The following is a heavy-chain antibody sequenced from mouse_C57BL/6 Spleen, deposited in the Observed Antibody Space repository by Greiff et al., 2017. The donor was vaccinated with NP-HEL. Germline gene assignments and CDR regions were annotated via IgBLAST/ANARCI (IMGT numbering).Heavy chain of an antibody. V-gene: IGHV1-42*01. Sequence: EVQLQESGPELVKPGASVKISCKASGYSFTGYYMNWVKQSPEKSLEWIGEINPSTGGTTYNQKFKAKATLTVDKSSSTAYMQLKSLTSEDSAVYYCARGTGTMDYWGQGTTLTVSS. CDR3: ARGTGTMDY. CDR1: GYSFTGYY. J-gene: IGHJ2*01. D-gene: IGHD4-1*01. CDR2: INPSTGGT.